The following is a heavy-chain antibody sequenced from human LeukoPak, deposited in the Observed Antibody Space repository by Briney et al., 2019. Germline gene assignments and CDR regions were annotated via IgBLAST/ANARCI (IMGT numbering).Heavy chain of an antibody. V-gene: IGHV5-51*01. Sequence: GESLKISCRGSGYSFTSYWIGWVRQMPGKGLEWMGIIYPGDSDTKYSPSFQGQVTISADKSISTAYLQWSSLKASDTAMYYCARQYSSSSGWFDPWGQGTLVTVSS. D-gene: IGHD6-6*01. J-gene: IGHJ5*02. CDR1: GYSFTSYW. CDR3: ARQYSSSSGWFDP. CDR2: IYPGDSDT.